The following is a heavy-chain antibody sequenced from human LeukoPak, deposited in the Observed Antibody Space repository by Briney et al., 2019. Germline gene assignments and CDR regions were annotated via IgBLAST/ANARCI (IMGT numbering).Heavy chain of an antibody. V-gene: IGHV3-30*02. D-gene: IGHD3-9*01. Sequence: GGSLRLSCAASGFTFSSYGMHWARQAPGKGLEWVAFIRYDGSNKYYADSLKGRFTISRDNSKNTLYLQMNSLRAEDTAVYYCAKFLTGYYSGVYYFDYWGQGTLVTVSS. CDR1: GFTFSSYG. CDR3: AKFLTGYYSGVYYFDY. J-gene: IGHJ4*02. CDR2: IRYDGSNK.